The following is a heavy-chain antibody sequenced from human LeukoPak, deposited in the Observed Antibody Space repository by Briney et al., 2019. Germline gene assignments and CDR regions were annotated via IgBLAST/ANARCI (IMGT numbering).Heavy chain of an antibody. Sequence: PGVSLRLSCAPSGFTFSSYGMHCVRQAPGKGLEGVAFIRYDGSNKYYAASVKGRFTISSDNSKNTLYWQMNSLRAEDTAVYYCARQWLVRGFDYWGQGTLVTVSS. D-gene: IGHD6-19*01. J-gene: IGHJ4*02. CDR2: IRYDGSNK. CDR1: GFTFSSYG. CDR3: ARQWLVRGFDY. V-gene: IGHV3-30*02.